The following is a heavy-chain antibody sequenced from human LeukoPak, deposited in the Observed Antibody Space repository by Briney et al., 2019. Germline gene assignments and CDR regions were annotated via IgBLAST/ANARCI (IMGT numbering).Heavy chain of an antibody. V-gene: IGHV7-4-1*02. J-gene: IGHJ4*02. CDR1: GYTFTSYA. CDR3: ARDRADYYDSSGYPDY. CDR2: INTNTGNP. D-gene: IGHD3-22*01. Sequence: ASVKVSCTASGYTFTSYAMNWVRQAPGQGLEWMGWINTNTGNPTYAQGFTGRFVFSLDTSVSTAYLQISSLKAEDTAVYYCARDRADYYDSSGYPDYWGQGTLVTVSS.